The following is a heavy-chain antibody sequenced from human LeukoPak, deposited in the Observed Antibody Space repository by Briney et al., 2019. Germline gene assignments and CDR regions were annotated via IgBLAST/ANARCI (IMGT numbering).Heavy chain of an antibody. D-gene: IGHD2-21*02. J-gene: IGHJ4*02. CDR1: GYTFTTYA. Sequence: ASVTVSCTASGYTFTTYAMNWVRQAPGQRLEWMGWINAGNGNTKYSQKFQGRVTITRDTSASTAYMELSSLRSEDTAVYYCARGHIVVVTAIPVGFDYWGQGTLVTVSS. CDR3: ARGHIVVVTAIPVGFDY. V-gene: IGHV1-3*01. CDR2: INAGNGNT.